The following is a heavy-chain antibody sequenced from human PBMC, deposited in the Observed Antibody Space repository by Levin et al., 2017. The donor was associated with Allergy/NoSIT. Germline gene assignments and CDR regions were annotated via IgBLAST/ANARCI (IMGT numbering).Heavy chain of an antibody. CDR2: ISSSSSYI. Sequence: GESLKISCAASGFTFSSYSMNWVRQAPGKGLEWVSSISSSSSYIYYADSVKGRFTISRDNAKNSLYLQMNSLRAEDTAVYYCARDDVIAAAVFDYWGQGTLVTVSS. D-gene: IGHD6-13*01. V-gene: IGHV3-21*01. CDR1: GFTFSSYS. J-gene: IGHJ4*02. CDR3: ARDDVIAAAVFDY.